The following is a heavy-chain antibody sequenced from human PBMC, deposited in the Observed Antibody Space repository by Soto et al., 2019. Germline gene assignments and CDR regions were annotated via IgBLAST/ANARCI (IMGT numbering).Heavy chain of an antibody. J-gene: IGHJ5*02. D-gene: IGHD2-2*02. V-gene: IGHV1-18*01. Sequence: GASVKVSCKASGYTFTSYGISWVRQAPGQGLEWMGWISAYNGNTNYAQKLQGRVTMTTDTSTSTAYMELRSLRSDDTAVYYCGRDCPVPPATPNNWYDPWGQGTLVTVSS. CDR3: GRDCPVPPATPNNWYDP. CDR2: ISAYNGNT. CDR1: GYTFTSYG.